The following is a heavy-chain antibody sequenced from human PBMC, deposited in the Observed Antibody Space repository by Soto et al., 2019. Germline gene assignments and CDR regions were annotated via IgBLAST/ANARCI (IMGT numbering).Heavy chain of an antibody. J-gene: IGHJ4*02. CDR2: ISSTTNYI. V-gene: IGHV3-21*06. CDR3: ARESEDLTSNFDY. Sequence: GGSLRLSCAASGFTYTRYSMNWVRQAPGKGLEWVSSISSTTNYIYYGDSMKGRFTISRDNAKNSLHLEMNSLRAEDTAVYYCARESEDLTSNFDYWGQGTLVTVSS. CDR1: GFTYTRYS.